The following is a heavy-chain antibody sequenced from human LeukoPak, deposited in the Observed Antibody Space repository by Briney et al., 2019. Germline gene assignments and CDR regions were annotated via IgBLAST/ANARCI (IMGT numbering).Heavy chain of an antibody. J-gene: IGHJ4*02. CDR2: IYYSGST. CDR1: GGSVSSDNYY. V-gene: IGHV4-61*01. CDR3: ARGYCGSTNCYGVFDY. D-gene: IGHD2-2*01. Sequence: SETLPLTCTVSGGSVSSDNYYWSWIRQPPGKGLEWIGYIYYSGSTNYNPSLKSRVTTSVDTSKNQFSLKLSSVTAADTAVYYCARGYCGSTNCYGVFDYWGQGTLVTVSS.